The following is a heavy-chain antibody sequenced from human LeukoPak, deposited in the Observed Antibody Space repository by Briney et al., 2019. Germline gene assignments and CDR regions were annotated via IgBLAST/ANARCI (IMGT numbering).Heavy chain of an antibody. CDR2: INPNSGGT. J-gene: IGHJ5*02. Sequence: GASVKVSCKASGYTFTGYYTHWVRQAPGQGLEWMGWINPNSGGTNYAQKFQGRVTMTRDTSISTAYMELSRLRSDDTAVYYCARDRRIAAANWFDPWGQGTLVTVSS. CDR3: ARDRRIAAANWFDP. CDR1: GYTFTGYY. D-gene: IGHD6-13*01. V-gene: IGHV1-2*02.